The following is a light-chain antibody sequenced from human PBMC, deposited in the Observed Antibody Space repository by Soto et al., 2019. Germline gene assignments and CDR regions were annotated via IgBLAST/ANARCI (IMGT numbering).Light chain of an antibody. CDR3: QHFRSFPIT. Sequence: IQINLSASPLSASIGERVTITCRASQSISSWLAWYQQKPGKAPKLLIYAASTLQNGVPSRFSGSGSGTDFTLTISSLQPEDFATYYCQHFRSFPITFGQGTRLEI. CDR1: QSISSW. CDR2: AAS. V-gene: IGKV1-5*01. J-gene: IGKJ5*01.